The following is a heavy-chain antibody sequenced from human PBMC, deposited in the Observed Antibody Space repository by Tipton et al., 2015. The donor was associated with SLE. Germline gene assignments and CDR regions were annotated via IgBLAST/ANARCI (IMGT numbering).Heavy chain of an antibody. D-gene: IGHD7-27*01. CDR2: IYYSGST. V-gene: IGHV4-39*07. Sequence: TLSLTCTVSGDSVSNSDYYWGWIRQPPGQGLEWIASIYYSGSTYYNPSLKSRVTISTNTYTKHFSLELSSVTAADTAVYYCAGQLGKAFYYYMDVWGKGTAVTVSS. CDR1: GDSVSNSDYY. CDR3: AGQLGKAFYYYMDV. J-gene: IGHJ6*03.